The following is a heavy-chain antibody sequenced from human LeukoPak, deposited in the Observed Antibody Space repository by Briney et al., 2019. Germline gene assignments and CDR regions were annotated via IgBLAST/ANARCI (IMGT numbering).Heavy chain of an antibody. V-gene: IGHV3-30*14. CDR2: ISYDGSNK. D-gene: IGHD5-12*01. CDR1: GFTFSSYA. CDR3: VVDIVATIKGGVDY. Sequence: GGSLRLSCAASGFTFSSYAMHWVRQAPGKGLEWVAVISYDGSNKYYADSVKGRFTISRDNSKNTLYLQMNSLRAEDTAVYYCVVDIVATIKGGVDYWGQGTLVTVSS. J-gene: IGHJ4*02.